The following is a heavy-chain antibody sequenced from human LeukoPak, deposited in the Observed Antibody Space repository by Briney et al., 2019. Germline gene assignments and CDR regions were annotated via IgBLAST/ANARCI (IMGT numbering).Heavy chain of an antibody. CDR2: ISFDGSHK. D-gene: IGHD3-10*01. CDR1: GFTFSGYG. V-gene: IGHV3-30*18. Sequence: GGSLRLSCAASGFTFSGYGMHWVRLAPGKGLEWVAVISFDGSHKYYADSVQGRFTISRDNPRNTVYLQMNSLRDEDTAIYFCAKDRGFSYTSGSSELDYWGQGTPVTVSS. CDR3: AKDRGFSYTSGSSELDY. J-gene: IGHJ4*02.